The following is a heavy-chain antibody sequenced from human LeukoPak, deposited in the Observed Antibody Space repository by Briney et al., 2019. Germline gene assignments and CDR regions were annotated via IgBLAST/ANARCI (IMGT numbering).Heavy chain of an antibody. D-gene: IGHD6-19*01. CDR3: ARTPGIAVAGTGYFDY. CDR1: GFTFTIYS. Sequence: GGSLRLSCAASGFTFTIYSMNWVRQAPGKGLEWISYISSSSSAIYYADAVKGRFTISRDNSKNTVYLQMNSLRAEDTAVYYCARTPGIAVAGTGYFDYWGQGTLVTVSS. V-gene: IGHV3-48*01. J-gene: IGHJ4*02. CDR2: ISSSSSAI.